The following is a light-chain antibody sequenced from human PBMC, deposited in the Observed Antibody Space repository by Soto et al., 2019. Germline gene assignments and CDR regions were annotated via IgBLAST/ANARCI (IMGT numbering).Light chain of an antibody. CDR2: ASS. CDR3: QQLNSFPRT. V-gene: IGKV1-9*01. Sequence: IQLTQCPSSLSASVGERVKITSRASQVIGSYLAWYQQKPGKPPKLLIYASSTLQSGVPSRFSGSGSGTRFPLTISSLQPEDFATYYCQQLNSFPRTFGQGSKVDIK. J-gene: IGKJ1*01. CDR1: QVIGSY.